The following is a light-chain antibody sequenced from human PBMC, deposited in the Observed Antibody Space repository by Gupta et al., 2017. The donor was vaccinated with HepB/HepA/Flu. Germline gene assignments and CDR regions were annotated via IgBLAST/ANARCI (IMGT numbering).Light chain of an antibody. V-gene: IGLV1-40*01. CDR1: SSNSGAGYD. CDR3: LSYDRSLSGSIV. CDR2: ADR. Sequence: QSVVTPPPSVSGAPAPTVRLSCTGSSSNSGAGYDVHWYQQVPGTAPKLIIYADRNRPSGVPDRCSGSKSYLSASLASTGLQAEDEADYYCLSYDRSLSGSIVFGGGTKLTVL. J-gene: IGLJ2*01.